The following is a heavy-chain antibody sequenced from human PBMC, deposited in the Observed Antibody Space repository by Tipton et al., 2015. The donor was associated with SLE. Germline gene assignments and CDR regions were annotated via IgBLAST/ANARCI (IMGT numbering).Heavy chain of an antibody. CDR2: IYTSGST. V-gene: IGHV4-61*02. J-gene: IGHJ6*02. CDR3: ARLYCTGGLCYSPRAYYYYGLDV. D-gene: IGHD2-8*02. CDR1: GGSISSGSYY. Sequence: TLSLTCTVSGGSISSGSYYWSWIRQPAGKGLEWIGRIYTSGSTNYNPSLKRRVTISGDTSKNQFSLKLSSATATDTAVYYCARLYCTGGLCYSPRAYYYYGLDVWGQGTLVTVSS.